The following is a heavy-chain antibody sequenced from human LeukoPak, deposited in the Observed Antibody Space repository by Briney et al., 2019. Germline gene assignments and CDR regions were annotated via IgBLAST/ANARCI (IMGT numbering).Heavy chain of an antibody. CDR1: GFTFSSYS. J-gene: IGHJ4*02. Sequence: QTGGSLRLSCAASGFTFSSYSMNWVRQAPGKGLEWVAVISYDGSDEYYADSVKGRFTLSRDNSKNTLYLQMNSLRAEDTAVYYCAKEGYLGATPTDWGQGTLVTVSS. V-gene: IGHV3-30*18. D-gene: IGHD1-26*01. CDR3: AKEGYLGATPTD. CDR2: ISYDGSDE.